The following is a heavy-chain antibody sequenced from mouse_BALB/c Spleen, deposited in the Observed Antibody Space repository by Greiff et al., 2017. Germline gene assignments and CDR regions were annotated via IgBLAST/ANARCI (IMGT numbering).Heavy chain of an antibody. J-gene: IGHJ3*01. CDR3: ARRDYDEGAY. D-gene: IGHD2-4*01. V-gene: IGHV3-6*02. CDR1: GYSITSGYY. Sequence: EVQLQESGPGLVKPSQSLSLTCSVTGYSITSGYYWNWIRQFPGNKLEWMGYISYDGSNNYNPSLKNRISITRDTSKNQFFLKLNSVTTEDTATYYCARRDYDEGAYWGQGTLVTVSA. CDR2: ISYDGSN.